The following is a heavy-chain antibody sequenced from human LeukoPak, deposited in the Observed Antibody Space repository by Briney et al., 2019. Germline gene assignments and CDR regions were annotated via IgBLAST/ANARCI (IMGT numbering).Heavy chain of an antibody. D-gene: IGHD5/OR15-5a*01. V-gene: IGHV4-34*01. J-gene: IGHJ4*02. Sequence: SETLSLTCAVYGGSFSGYYWSWIRQPPGKGLEWIGEINHSGSTNYNPSLKRRVTISVDTSKNQFSLKLSSVTAADTAVYYCARLSTSGLLDYWGQGTLVTVSS. CDR3: ARLSTSGLLDY. CDR2: INHSGST. CDR1: GGSFSGYY.